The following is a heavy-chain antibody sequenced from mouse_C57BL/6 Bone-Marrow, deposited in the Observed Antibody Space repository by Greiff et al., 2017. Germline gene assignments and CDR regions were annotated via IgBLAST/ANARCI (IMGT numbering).Heavy chain of an antibody. CDR2: INPNNGGT. CDR1: GYTFTDYY. Sequence: EVQLQQSGPELVKPGASVKISCKASGYTFTDYYMNWVKQSHGKSLEWIGDINPNNGGTSYNQKFKGKDTLTVDKSSSTAYMELRSLTSEDSAVYYCARWRIGLEDYDGGYWGQGTSVTVSS. D-gene: IGHD2-4*01. V-gene: IGHV1-26*01. CDR3: ARWRIGLEDYDGGY. J-gene: IGHJ4*01.